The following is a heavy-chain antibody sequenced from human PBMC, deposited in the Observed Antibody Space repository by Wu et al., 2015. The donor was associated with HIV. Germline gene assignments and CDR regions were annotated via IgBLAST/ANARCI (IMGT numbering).Heavy chain of an antibody. CDR1: GYTFTSYG. J-gene: IGHJ2*01. D-gene: IGHD5-12*01. CDR3: ARDRTGHYSGYDYRSNFDL. Sequence: QVQLVQSGAEVKKPGASVKVSCKASGYTFTSYGISWVRQAPGQGLEWMGWISAYNGNTNYAQKLQGRVTMTTDTSTSTAYMELRSLRSDDTAVYYCARDRTGHYSGYDYRSNFDLWGRGTWSLSPQ. CDR2: ISAYNGNT. V-gene: IGHV1-18*01.